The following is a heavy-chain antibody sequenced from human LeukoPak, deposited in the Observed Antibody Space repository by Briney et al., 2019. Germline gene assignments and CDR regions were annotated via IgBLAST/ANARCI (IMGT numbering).Heavy chain of an antibody. CDR3: AKGPAERITIFGVVIGNFDY. CDR2: ISGSGGST. CDR1: GFTFSSYA. Sequence: GGSLRLSCAASGFTFSSYAMSWVRQAPGKRLEWVSAISGSGGSTYYADSAKGRFTISRDNSKNTLYLQMNSLRAEDTAVYYCAKGPAERITIFGVVIGNFDYWGQGTLVTVSS. J-gene: IGHJ4*02. D-gene: IGHD3-3*01. V-gene: IGHV3-23*01.